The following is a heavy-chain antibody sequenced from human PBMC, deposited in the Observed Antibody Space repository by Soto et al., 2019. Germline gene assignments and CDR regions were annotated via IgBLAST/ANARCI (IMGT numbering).Heavy chain of an antibody. CDR3: ARLSYCYSDGCIFDS. CDR1: GGSISSSSYY. CDR2: IYYSGST. D-gene: IGHD2-21*01. V-gene: IGHV4-39*01. J-gene: IGHJ4*02. Sequence: PSETLSLTCTVSGGSISSSSYYWGWIRQPPGKGLEWIGSIYYSGSTYYNPSLKSRVTISVDTSKNQFSLKLSSVTAADKAVYYFARLSYCYSDGCIFDSLGQGTLVTVST.